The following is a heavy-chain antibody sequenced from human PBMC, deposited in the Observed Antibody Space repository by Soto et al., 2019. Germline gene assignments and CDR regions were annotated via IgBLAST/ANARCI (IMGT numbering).Heavy chain of an antibody. J-gene: IGHJ6*02. V-gene: IGHV3-23*01. CDR1: GFTFSSYA. D-gene: IGHD6-19*01. Sequence: GGSLRLSCAASGFTFSSYAMSWVRQAPGKGLEWVSAISGSGGSTYYADSVKGRFTISRDNSKNTLYLQMNSLRAEDTAVYYCAKDLVAVAGTPSYYYGMDVWGQGTTVTVSS. CDR3: AKDLVAVAGTPSYYYGMDV. CDR2: ISGSGGST.